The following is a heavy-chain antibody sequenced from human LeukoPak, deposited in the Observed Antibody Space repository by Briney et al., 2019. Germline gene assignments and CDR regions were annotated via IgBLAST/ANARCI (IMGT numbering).Heavy chain of an antibody. D-gene: IGHD3-10*01. CDR3: ASWHYGSGSYYFDY. J-gene: IGHJ4*02. Sequence: ASVKVSCKASGYTFASYDINWVRQATGQGLEWMGWMNPNSGNTGYAQKFQGRVTMTRNTSISTAYMELSSLRSEDTAVYYCASWHYGSGSYYFDYWGQGTLVTVSS. CDR2: MNPNSGNT. CDR1: GYTFASYD. V-gene: IGHV1-8*01.